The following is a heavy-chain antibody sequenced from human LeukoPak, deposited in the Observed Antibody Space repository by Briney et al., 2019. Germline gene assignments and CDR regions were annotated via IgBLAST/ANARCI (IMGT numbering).Heavy chain of an antibody. CDR2: IYSSGKI. D-gene: IGHD6-19*01. CDR3: ARADSSGWYGY. J-gene: IGHJ4*02. Sequence: SETLSLTCTVSGDSISSGNYYWSWIRQPAGKGLEWIGRIYSSGKINYNSSFKSRVTMSLDTFNNQFSLKLTSVTAADTAVYYCARADSSGWYGYWGQGTLVTVSS. V-gene: IGHV4-61*02. CDR1: GDSISSGNYY.